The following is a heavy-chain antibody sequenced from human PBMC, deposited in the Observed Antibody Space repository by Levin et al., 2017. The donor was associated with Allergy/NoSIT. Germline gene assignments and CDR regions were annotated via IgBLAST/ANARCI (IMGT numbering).Heavy chain of an antibody. CDR1: GGSFSGYY. V-gene: IGHV4-34*01. CDR3: ARGERQQLAYFDY. D-gene: IGHD6-13*01. Sequence: SETLSLTCAVYGGSFSGYYWSWIRQPPGKGLEWIGEINHSGSTNYNPSLKSRVTISVDTSKNQFSLKLSSVTAADTAVYYCARGERQQLAYFDYWGQGTLVTVSS. J-gene: IGHJ4*02. CDR2: INHSGST.